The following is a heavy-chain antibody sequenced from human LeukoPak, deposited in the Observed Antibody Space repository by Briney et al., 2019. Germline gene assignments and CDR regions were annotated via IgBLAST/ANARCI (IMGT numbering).Heavy chain of an antibody. D-gene: IGHD2-15*01. Sequence: GGSLRLSCAASGFTFSSYAMSWVRQAPGKGLEWVSAISGSGGSTYYADSVKGRFTISRDNSKNTLYLQMNSLRAEDTAVYYCAKIVLVVAATHDAFDIWGKGTMVTVSS. CDR3: AKIVLVVAATHDAFDI. CDR1: GFTFSSYA. V-gene: IGHV3-23*01. J-gene: IGHJ3*02. CDR2: ISGSGGST.